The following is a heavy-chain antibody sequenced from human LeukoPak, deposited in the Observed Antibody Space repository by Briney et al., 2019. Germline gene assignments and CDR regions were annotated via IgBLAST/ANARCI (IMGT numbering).Heavy chain of an antibody. V-gene: IGHV3-9*01. Sequence: PGGSLRLSCAASGFTFDDYAMHWVRQAPGKGLEWVSGISWNSGSIGYADSVKGRFTISRDNAKNSLYLQMNSLRAEDTALYYCAKGGFGELLISPGFDYWGQGTLVTVSS. D-gene: IGHD3-10*01. CDR1: GFTFDDYA. CDR3: AKGGFGELLISPGFDY. CDR2: ISWNSGSI. J-gene: IGHJ4*02.